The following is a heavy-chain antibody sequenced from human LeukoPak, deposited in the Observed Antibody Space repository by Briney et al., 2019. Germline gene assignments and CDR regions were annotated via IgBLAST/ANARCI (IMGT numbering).Heavy chain of an antibody. CDR3: ARVVEFQVLSFDP. V-gene: IGHV4-59*01. Sequence: PSETLSLTCNVSGGSFSSYYWTWIRQPPGKGLEWIGNVYYSGSTNYKSSLKSRVSISVDRSKNQFSLELRSVTPADTAVDYCARVVEFQVLSFDPWGQGTLVTVSS. CDR2: VYYSGST. CDR1: GGSFSSYY. J-gene: IGHJ5*02. D-gene: IGHD4/OR15-4a*01.